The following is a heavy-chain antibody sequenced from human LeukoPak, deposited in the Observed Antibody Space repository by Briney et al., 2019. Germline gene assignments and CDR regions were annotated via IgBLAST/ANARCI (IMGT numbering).Heavy chain of an antibody. D-gene: IGHD3-10*01. CDR1: GGSFSGYY. V-gene: IGHV4-34*01. J-gene: IGHJ4*02. CDR3: ARGKWRKTPVLWFGELLSNALDY. Sequence: PSETLSLTCAVYGGSFSGYYWSWIRQPPGKGLERIGEINHSGSTNYNPSLKSRVTISVDTSKNQFSLKLSSVTAADTAVYYCARGKWRKTPVLWFGELLSNALDYWGQGTLVTVSS. CDR2: INHSGST.